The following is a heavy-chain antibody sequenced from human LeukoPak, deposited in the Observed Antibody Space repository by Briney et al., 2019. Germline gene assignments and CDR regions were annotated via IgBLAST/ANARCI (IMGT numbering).Heavy chain of an antibody. Sequence: ASVKVSCKASGGTFSSYAISWVRQAPGQGLEWMGGIIPIFGTANYAQKFQGRVTITADKSTSTAYMELSSLRSEDTAVYYCATRNKDIVVDGSPVMDVWGKGTTVTVSS. CDR2: IIPIFGTA. CDR3: ATRNKDIVVDGSPVMDV. CDR1: GGTFSSYA. D-gene: IGHD2-15*01. J-gene: IGHJ6*04. V-gene: IGHV1-69*06.